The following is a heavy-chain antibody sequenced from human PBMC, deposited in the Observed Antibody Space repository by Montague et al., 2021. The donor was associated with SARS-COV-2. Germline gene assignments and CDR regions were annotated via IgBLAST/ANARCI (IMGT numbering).Heavy chain of an antibody. V-gene: IGHV4-4*02. J-gene: IGHJ6*02. CDR1: VVEIRRRTG. CDR3: AREPYYYDSSGYPYYYYYGMDV. D-gene: IGHD3-22*01. CDR2: IDKSGST. Sequence: SETLSLTCTGGVVEIRRRTGEHSSGLQSPQGLVCRLQIDKSGSTNYNPSLKSRVTISVDKSKTQFSLKLSSVTAADTAVYYCAREPYYYDSSGYPYYYYYGMDVWGQGPTVTVSS.